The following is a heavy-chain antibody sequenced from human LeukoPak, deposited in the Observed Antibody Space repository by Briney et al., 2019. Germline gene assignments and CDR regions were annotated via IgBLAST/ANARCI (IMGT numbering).Heavy chain of an antibody. CDR3: AREMRRGLSFDY. Sequence: GGSLRLSCAASGFTFSSYSMNWVRQAPGKGLEWVSSISSSSSYIYYADSVKGRFTISRDNAKNSLYLQMNSLRAVDTAVYYCAREMRRGLSFDYWGQGTLVTVSS. D-gene: IGHD3-16*01. V-gene: IGHV3-21*01. CDR2: ISSSSSYI. CDR1: GFTFSSYS. J-gene: IGHJ4*02.